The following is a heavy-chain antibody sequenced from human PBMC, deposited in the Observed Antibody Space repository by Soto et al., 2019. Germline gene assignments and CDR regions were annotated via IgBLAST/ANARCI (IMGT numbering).Heavy chain of an antibody. J-gene: IGHJ4*02. CDR2: ISYDGSNK. D-gene: IGHD3-10*01. CDR1: GFTFSRYG. V-gene: IGHV3-30*18. CDR3: AKDQSGGSLDY. Sequence: GGSLRLSCAASGFTFSRYGMHRVRQAPGKGLEWVAVISYDGSNKYYADSVKGRFTISRDNSKNTLYLQMNSLRAEDTAVYYCAKDQSGGSLDYWGQGTLVTVSS.